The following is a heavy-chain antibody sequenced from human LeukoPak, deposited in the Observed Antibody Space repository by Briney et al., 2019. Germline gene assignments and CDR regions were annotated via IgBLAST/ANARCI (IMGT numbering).Heavy chain of an antibody. CDR2: INHSGST. CDR1: GGSFSGYY. V-gene: IGHV4-34*01. D-gene: IGHD3-16*02. J-gene: IGHJ4*02. CDR3: ARRVRRQLSTPYFDY. Sequence: SETLSLTCAVYGGSFSGYYWSWIRQPPGKGLEWIGEINHSGSTNYNPSLKSRVTISVDTSKNQFSLKLSSVTAADTAVYYCARRVRRQLSTPYFDYWGQGTLVTVSS.